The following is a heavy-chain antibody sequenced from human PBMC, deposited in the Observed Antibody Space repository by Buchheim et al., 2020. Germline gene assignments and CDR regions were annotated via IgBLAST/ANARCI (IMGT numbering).Heavy chain of an antibody. D-gene: IGHD3-10*01. V-gene: IGHV4-39*07. Sequence: QLQLQESGPGLVKPSETLSLTCTVSGGSISSSSYYWGWIRQPPGKGLEWIGSIYYSGSTYYKPSLKSRVTISVNTSTNPFSLKLSSVTAADTAVYYCARVRGASVGRAPFDPWGQGTL. CDR1: GGSISSSSYY. CDR2: IYYSGST. CDR3: ARVRGASVGRAPFDP. J-gene: IGHJ5*02.